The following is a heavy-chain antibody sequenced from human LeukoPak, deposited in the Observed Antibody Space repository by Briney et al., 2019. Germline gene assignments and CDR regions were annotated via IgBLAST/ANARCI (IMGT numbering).Heavy chain of an antibody. CDR1: GGSFSGYY. CDR2: INHSGST. V-gene: IGHV4-34*01. J-gene: IGHJ4*02. CDR3: ARGSPWWWLRNSRNYFDY. D-gene: IGHD5-12*01. Sequence: PSETLSLTCAVYGGSFSGYYWSWIRQPPGKGLEWIGEINHSGSTNYNPSLKSRVTISVDTSKNQFSLKLSSVTAADTAVYYCARGSPWWWLRNSRNYFDYWGQRTLVTVSS.